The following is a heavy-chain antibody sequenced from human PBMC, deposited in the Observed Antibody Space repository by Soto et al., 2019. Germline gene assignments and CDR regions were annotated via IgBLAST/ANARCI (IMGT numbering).Heavy chain of an antibody. D-gene: IGHD1-7*01. CDR1: GASISSRGFY. CDR3: ARQSTGTGNYYFDS. V-gene: IGHV4-31*03. CDR2: ISYRGST. Sequence: QVQLQESGPGLVKPSQTLSLTCPVSGASISSRGFYWTWIRQLPGKGLEWIGYISYRGSTNYSPALKSRLNISIDTSDNHFSLKLTSVTAADTAVYYCARQSTGTGNYYFDSWGQGTLVTVAT. J-gene: IGHJ4*02.